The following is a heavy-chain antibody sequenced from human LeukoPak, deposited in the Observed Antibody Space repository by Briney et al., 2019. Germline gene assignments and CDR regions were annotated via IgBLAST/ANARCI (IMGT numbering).Heavy chain of an antibody. D-gene: IGHD3-10*01. CDR3: AFHTISAFDI. CDR1: GGSISSYY. J-gene: IGHJ3*02. V-gene: IGHV4-59*01. Sequence: PSETLSLTCTVSGGSISSYYWSRIRQPPGKGLEWIGYIYYSGSTNYNPSLKSRVTISVDTSKNQFSLKLSSVTAADTAVYYCAFHTISAFDIWGQGTMVTVSS. CDR2: IYYSGST.